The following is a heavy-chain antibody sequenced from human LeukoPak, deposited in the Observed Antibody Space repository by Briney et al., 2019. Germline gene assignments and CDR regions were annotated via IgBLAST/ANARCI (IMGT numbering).Heavy chain of an antibody. D-gene: IGHD6-13*01. CDR3: ARDEGDGTYFDF. V-gene: IGHV4-59*01. Sequence: PSETLSLTCTVSGGSIRSYYWSWIRQPPGKGLEWIGYIYYSGSTNYNPSLKSRVTISLDTSKNQFSLKLSSVTAADTAVYYCARDEGDGTYFDFWGQGTLVTVSS. CDR1: GGSIRSYY. J-gene: IGHJ4*02. CDR2: IYYSGST.